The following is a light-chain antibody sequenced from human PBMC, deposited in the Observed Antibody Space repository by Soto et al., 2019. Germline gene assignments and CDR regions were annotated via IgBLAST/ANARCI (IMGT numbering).Light chain of an antibody. Sequence: EIVLTQSPGTLSLSPGERATLSCRASQSVSSSYLAWYQQKPGQAPRLLIYGASSRATGIPDRFGGSGSGTDFTLTISRLEPEDVAVYYCQQYGSCPGTFGQGTKVEIK. CDR1: QSVSSSY. CDR2: GAS. J-gene: IGKJ1*01. CDR3: QQYGSCPGT. V-gene: IGKV3-20*01.